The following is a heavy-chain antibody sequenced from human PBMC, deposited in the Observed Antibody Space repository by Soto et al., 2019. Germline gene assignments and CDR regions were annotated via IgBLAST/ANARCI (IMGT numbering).Heavy chain of an antibody. V-gene: IGHV3-11*01. CDR3: ARVGGYCSGCSCYGYYFDY. J-gene: IGHJ4*02. Sequence: PGGSLRLSCAASGFTFSNYYMTWIRQAPGKGLEWASYITSSGSSIYYADSVKGRFTISRDNAENSLFLQMNSLRDEDTAVYYCARVGGYCSGCSCYGYYFDYWGQGTLVTVSS. CDR1: GFTFSNYY. CDR2: ITSSGSSI. D-gene: IGHD2-15*01.